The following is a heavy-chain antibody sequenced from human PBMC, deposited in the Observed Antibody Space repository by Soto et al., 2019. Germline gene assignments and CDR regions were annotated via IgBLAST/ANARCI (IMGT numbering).Heavy chain of an antibody. CDR2: IDYRGST. CDR3: TRSMNDHNHHHWGFDY. J-gene: IGHJ4*02. V-gene: IGHV4-34*01. D-gene: IGHD7-27*01. Sequence: QVQLQQWGAGLLKPSETLSLTCAVYGGSFSAYHWSWIRQAPGKGLEWIGEIDYRGSTNYKPSLRSRVSMSVDTSKNQFSLRLTSVTAADTAVYSCTRSMNDHNHHHWGFDYWGQGTRVTVSS. CDR1: GGSFSAYH.